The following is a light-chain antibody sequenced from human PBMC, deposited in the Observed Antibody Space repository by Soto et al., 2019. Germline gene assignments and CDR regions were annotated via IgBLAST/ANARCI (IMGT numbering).Light chain of an antibody. V-gene: IGLV1-40*01. J-gene: IGLJ2*01. CDR3: QSFDTSLSGFVV. CDR1: SSNIGAGYD. CDR2: DNN. Sequence: QPVLTQPPSMSGAPGQRVTISCTGSSSNIGAGYDVHWYQQHPGTAPKLLIFDNNNRPSGVPDRFSGSKSDTSASLAITGLQAEDAADYYCQSFDTSLSGFVVFGGGTKLTVL.